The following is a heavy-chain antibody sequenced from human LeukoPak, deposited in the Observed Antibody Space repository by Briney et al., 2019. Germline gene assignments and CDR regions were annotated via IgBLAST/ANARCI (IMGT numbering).Heavy chain of an antibody. CDR1: GGSINSDPYY. V-gene: IGHV4-39*07. Sequence: SETLSLTCTVSGGSINSDPYYWGWIRQSPGKGLEWIGEINHSGSTNYNPSLKSRVTISVDTSKNQFSLKLSSVTAADTAVYYCARLGGGSTSLPFDYWGQGTLVTVSS. CDR2: INHSGST. J-gene: IGHJ4*02. D-gene: IGHD2-2*01. CDR3: ARLGGGSTSLPFDY.